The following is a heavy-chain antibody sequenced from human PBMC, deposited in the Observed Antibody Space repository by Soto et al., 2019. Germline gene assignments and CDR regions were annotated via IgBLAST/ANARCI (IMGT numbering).Heavy chain of an antibody. Sequence: EVQLAESGGGLVQPGRSLRLSCAASGFTFDDYAMHWVRQAPGKGLEWVSGISWNSGSIGYADSVKGRFTISRDNAKNSLYLQMNSLRAEDTALYYCAKVGVLYYYDSSGYFDYWGQGTLVTVSS. CDR3: AKVGVLYYYDSSGYFDY. CDR1: GFTFDDYA. CDR2: ISWNSGSI. D-gene: IGHD3-22*01. V-gene: IGHV3-9*01. J-gene: IGHJ4*02.